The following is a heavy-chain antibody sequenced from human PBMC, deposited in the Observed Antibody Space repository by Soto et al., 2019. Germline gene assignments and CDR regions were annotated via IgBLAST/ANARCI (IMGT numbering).Heavy chain of an antibody. CDR1: GGSFSGYY. CDR3: ARFSTLGKDYGVDV. CDR2: INHSGST. D-gene: IGHD2-2*01. Sequence: SETLSLTCAIYGGSFSGYYWSWLRQPPGKGLEWIGEINHSGSTNYNPSLKSRVTISADTSKNQFSLRLTSVTVADTAVYFCARFSTLGKDYGVDVWGQGTTVT. V-gene: IGHV4-34*01. J-gene: IGHJ6*02.